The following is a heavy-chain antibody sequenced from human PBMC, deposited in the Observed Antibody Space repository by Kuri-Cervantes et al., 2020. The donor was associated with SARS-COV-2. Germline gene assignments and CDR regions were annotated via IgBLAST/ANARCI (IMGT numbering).Heavy chain of an antibody. CDR2: ISWDGGST. D-gene: IGHD3-10*01. Sequence: GESLKISCAASGFAFDDYAMHWVRQAPGKGLEWVSLISWDGGSTYYADSVKGRFTISRDNSKNSLYLQMNSLRAEDTALYYCEKDSNYYGSGSYLDYWGQGTLVTVSS. J-gene: IGHJ4*02. CDR1: GFAFDDYA. V-gene: IGHV3-43D*03. CDR3: EKDSNYYGSGSYLDY.